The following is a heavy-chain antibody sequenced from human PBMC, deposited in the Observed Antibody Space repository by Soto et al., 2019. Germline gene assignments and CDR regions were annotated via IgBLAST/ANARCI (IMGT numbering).Heavy chain of an antibody. Sequence: PGGSLRLSCAASGFTCSSYAMSWVRQAPGKGLGWXSAIXXXGXSXXXAXXXXGRFTISRDNSKNTLYLQMNSLRAEDTAVYYCARPQYLPDDVFDVWGRGTVVTVSS. J-gene: IGHJ3*01. V-gene: IGHV3-23*01. CDR2: IXXXGXSX. CDR3: ARPQYLPDDVFDV. D-gene: IGHD2-2*01. CDR1: GFTCSSYA.